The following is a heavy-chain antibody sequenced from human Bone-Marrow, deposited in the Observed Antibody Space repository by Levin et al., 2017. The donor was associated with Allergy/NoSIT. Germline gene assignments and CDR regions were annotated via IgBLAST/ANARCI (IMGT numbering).Heavy chain of an antibody. CDR1: GFTFSSYG. CDR2: ISYDGSNK. V-gene: IGHV3-30*18. D-gene: IGHD3-10*01. J-gene: IGHJ4*02. CDR3: AKEVGRGYPYFDY. Sequence: GESLKISCAASGFTFSSYGMHWVRQAPGKGLEWVAVISYDGSNKYYADSVKGRFTISRDNSKNTLYLQMNSLRAEDTAVYYCAKEVGRGYPYFDYWGQGTLVTVSS.